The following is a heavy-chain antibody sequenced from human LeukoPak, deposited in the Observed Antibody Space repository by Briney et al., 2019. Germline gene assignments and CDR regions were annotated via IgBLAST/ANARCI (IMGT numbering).Heavy chain of an antibody. Sequence: ASVKVSCKASGYTFTSYYMHWVRQAPGQGLEWMGLINPSGGSTSYAQKFQGRVTMTRDTSTSTVHMELSSLRSEDTAVYYCARGTPLYYDSSSDEDYWGQGTLVTVSS. V-gene: IGHV1-46*01. CDR3: ARGTPLYYDSSSDEDY. J-gene: IGHJ4*02. D-gene: IGHD3-22*01. CDR1: GYTFTSYY. CDR2: INPSGGST.